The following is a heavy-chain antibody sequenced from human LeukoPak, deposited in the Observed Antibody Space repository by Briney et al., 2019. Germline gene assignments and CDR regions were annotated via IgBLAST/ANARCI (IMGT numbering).Heavy chain of an antibody. J-gene: IGHJ4*02. Sequence: VASVKVSCKVSGYTLTELSMHWVRQAPGKGLEWMGGFDPEDGETIYAQKFQGRVTMTEDTSTDTAYMELSSLRSEDTAVYYCATSHYYDSSGYADVDYWGQGTLVTVSS. CDR3: ATSHYYDSSGYADVDY. CDR1: GYTLTELS. D-gene: IGHD3-22*01. CDR2: FDPEDGET. V-gene: IGHV1-24*01.